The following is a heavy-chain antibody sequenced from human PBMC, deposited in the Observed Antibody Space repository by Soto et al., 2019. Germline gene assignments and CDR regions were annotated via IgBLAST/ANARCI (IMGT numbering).Heavy chain of an antibody. J-gene: IGHJ4*02. CDR3: AKDNYDFWSGSLDY. D-gene: IGHD3-3*01. CDR1: GFTLSSYA. Sequence: GGSLRLSCAASGFTLSSYAMSWVRQAPGKGLEWVSAISGSGGSTYYADSVKGRFTISRDNSKNTLYLQMNSLRAEDTAVYYCAKDNYDFWSGSLDYWGQGTLVTVSS. V-gene: IGHV3-23*01. CDR2: ISGSGGST.